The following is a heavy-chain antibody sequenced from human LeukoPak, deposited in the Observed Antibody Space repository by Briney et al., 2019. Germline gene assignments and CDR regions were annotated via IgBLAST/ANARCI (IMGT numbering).Heavy chain of an antibody. Sequence: ASVKVSCKASGYTFTGYYMHWVRQAPGQGLEWMGWINPNSGGANYAQKFQGRVTVTRDTSISTAYMELSRLRSDDTAVYYCARDLFYYYDSSGYYDVDYWGQGTLVTVSS. CDR2: INPNSGGA. D-gene: IGHD3-22*01. V-gene: IGHV1-2*02. J-gene: IGHJ4*02. CDR1: GYTFTGYY. CDR3: ARDLFYYYDSSGYYDVDY.